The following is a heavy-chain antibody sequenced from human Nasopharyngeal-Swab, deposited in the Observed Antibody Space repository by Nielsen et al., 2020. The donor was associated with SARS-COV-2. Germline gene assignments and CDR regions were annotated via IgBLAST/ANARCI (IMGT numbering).Heavy chain of an antibody. V-gene: IGHV3-30*02. Sequence: GESLKISCVASGFSFSTFGMHWVRQAPGKRLEWVAFIRYDGSDKYYADSVKGRFIISRDNFQNTLYLQMDSLRPEDTAVYYCAKLPSSRMIRDYWGQGTLVTVSS. CDR2: IRYDGSDK. CDR1: GFSFSTFG. CDR3: AKLPSSRMIRDY. J-gene: IGHJ4*02. D-gene: IGHD3-10*01.